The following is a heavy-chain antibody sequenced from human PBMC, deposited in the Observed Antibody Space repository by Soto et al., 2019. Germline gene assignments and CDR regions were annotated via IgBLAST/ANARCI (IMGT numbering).Heavy chain of an antibody. CDR2: ISSSSSYI. V-gene: IGHV3-21*01. Sequence: GGSLRLSCAASGFTFSSYSMNWVRQAPGKGLEWVSSISSSSSYIYYADSVKGRFTISRDNAKNSLYLQMNSLRAEDTAVYYCARSGSGSYYPHNWLDPWGQGTLVTVS. CDR1: GFTFSSYS. D-gene: IGHD3-10*01. J-gene: IGHJ5*02. CDR3: ARSGSGSYYPHNWLDP.